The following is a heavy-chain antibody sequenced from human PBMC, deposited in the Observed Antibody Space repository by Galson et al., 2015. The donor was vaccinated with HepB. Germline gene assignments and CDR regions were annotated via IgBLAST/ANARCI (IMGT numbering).Heavy chain of an antibody. CDR2: ISGSAATT. V-gene: IGHV3-23*01. D-gene: IGHD3-10*01. CDR1: GFTFTTYA. CDR3: AKELEPSFYNGRRGNYYDY. J-gene: IGHJ4*02. Sequence: SLRLSCAASGFTFTTYAMGWVRQAPGKGLEWVSSISGSAATTYHADSVKGRFTISRDNFKDTLYLQMNSPRVEDTAVYYCAKELEPSFYNGRRGNYYDYWGQGVLVTVSS.